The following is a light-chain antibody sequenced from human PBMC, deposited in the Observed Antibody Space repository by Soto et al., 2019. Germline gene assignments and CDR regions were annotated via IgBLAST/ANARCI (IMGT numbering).Light chain of an antibody. CDR1: QSVFYSSNNKNY. J-gene: IGKJ1*01. V-gene: IGKV4-1*01. CDR3: QQYYSTPWT. CDR2: WAS. Sequence: DIVMTQSPDSLAVSLVESATINCKSIQSVFYSSNNKNYLAWYQQKPGQPPKLLIYWASTRESGVPDRFSGSGSGTDFTLTISSLQAEDVAVYYCQQYYSTPWTFGQGTKVDIK.